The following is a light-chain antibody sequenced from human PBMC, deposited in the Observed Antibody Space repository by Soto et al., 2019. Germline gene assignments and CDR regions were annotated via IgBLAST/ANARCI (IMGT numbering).Light chain of an antibody. J-gene: IGKJ2*01. CDR1: QSVSSNY. CDR3: QQNGTSPYT. Sequence: EIVLTQSPATLSLSPGERATLSCRASQSVSSNYLSWYQQKPDQAPRLLIYGASSSATVTPDMISGSASEIDFTLSISRPEPEDFAVYYCQQNGTSPYTFGQGTKLEIK. V-gene: IGKV3-20*01. CDR2: GAS.